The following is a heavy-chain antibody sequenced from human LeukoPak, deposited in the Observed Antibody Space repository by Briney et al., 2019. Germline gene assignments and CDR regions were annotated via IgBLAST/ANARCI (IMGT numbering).Heavy chain of an antibody. Sequence: VASLKLSCKASGGTFSSYAISWVRQAPGQGLEWMGGIIPIFGTANYAQKFQGRVTITADESTSTAYMELSSLRSEDTAVYYCARGGYKGYYYYMDVWGKGTTVTVSS. V-gene: IGHV1-69*13. CDR1: GGTFSSYA. D-gene: IGHD5-18*01. CDR2: IIPIFGTA. J-gene: IGHJ6*03. CDR3: ARGGYKGYYYYMDV.